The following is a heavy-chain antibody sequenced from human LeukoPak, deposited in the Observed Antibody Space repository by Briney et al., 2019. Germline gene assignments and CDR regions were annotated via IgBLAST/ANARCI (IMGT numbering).Heavy chain of an antibody. D-gene: IGHD3-10*01. CDR3: VRDLYGSGSYNDY. CDR1: GYTFTGYY. CDR2: INPNTGGT. J-gene: IGHJ4*02. V-gene: IGHV1-2*02. Sequence: GASVKVSCKASGYTFTGYYMHWVRQAPGQGLEWMGWINPNTGGTGSAQKFQDRVTMTRDTSISTAYMELSRLRSDDTAVYYCVRDLYGSGSYNDYWGQGTLVTVSS.